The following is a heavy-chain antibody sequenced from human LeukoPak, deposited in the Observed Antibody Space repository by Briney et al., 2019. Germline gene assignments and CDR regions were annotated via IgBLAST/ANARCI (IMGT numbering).Heavy chain of an antibody. V-gene: IGHV3-30*04. D-gene: IGHD3-9*01. CDR1: GFTFSSYS. J-gene: IGHJ4*02. Sequence: GGSLRLSCAASGFTFSSYSMHWVRQAPGKGLEWVAVISYDGSNKYYADSVKGRFTISRDNSKNTLYLQMNSLRAEDTAVYYCARVGRRYYDILTGYYSDYWGQGTLVTVSS. CDR2: ISYDGSNK. CDR3: ARVGRRYYDILTGYYSDY.